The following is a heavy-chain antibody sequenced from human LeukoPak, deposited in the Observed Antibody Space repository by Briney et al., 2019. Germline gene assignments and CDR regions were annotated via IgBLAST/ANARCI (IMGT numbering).Heavy chain of an antibody. CDR2: ISYDGSNK. J-gene: IGHJ4*02. CDR3: ARVGWDDYYFDY. Sequence: QPGGSLRLSCAASGFTFSSYAMHWVRQVPGKGLEWVAVISYDGSNKYYADSVKGRFTISRDNSKNTLYLQMNSLRAEDTAVYYCARVGWDDYYFDYWGQGTLVTVSS. V-gene: IGHV3-30-3*01. D-gene: IGHD1-1*01. CDR1: GFTFSSYA.